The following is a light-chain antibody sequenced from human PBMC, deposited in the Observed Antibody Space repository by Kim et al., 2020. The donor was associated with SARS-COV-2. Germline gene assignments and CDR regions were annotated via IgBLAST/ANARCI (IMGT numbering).Light chain of an antibody. CDR1: QSVCSNC. Sequence: EIVLTQSPGTLSLSPGERATLSCRASQSVCSNCLAWYQQKPGQAPRLLIYSASTRATAIPDRFSGSGSGTDFTLSISRLEPEDSAVYYCQQYGIAPPYTFGQGTKLEI. J-gene: IGKJ2*01. V-gene: IGKV3-20*01. CDR2: SAS. CDR3: QQYGIAPPYT.